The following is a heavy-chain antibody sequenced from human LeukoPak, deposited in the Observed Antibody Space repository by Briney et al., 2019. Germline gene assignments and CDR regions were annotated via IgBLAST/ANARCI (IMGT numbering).Heavy chain of an antibody. CDR1: GFTLSSYF. V-gene: IGHV3-23*01. Sequence: PGGSLRLSCAASGFTLSSYFMNWVRQAPGKGLEWVSTISGGGGSTYYTDSVKGRFTISRDNSRNTLYLQMNSLRAEDTALYYCAKLMGYNYDYGMDVWGQGTTVTVSS. J-gene: IGHJ6*02. CDR2: ISGGGGST. CDR3: AKLMGYNYDYGMDV. D-gene: IGHD2-8*01.